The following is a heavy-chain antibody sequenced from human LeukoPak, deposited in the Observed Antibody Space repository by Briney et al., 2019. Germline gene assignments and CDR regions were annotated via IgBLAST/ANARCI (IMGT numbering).Heavy chain of an antibody. D-gene: IGHD3-9*01. CDR2: IIPIFGTA. V-gene: IGHV1-69*13. CDR3: ARGGLRYFDWLLDAEYFQH. J-gene: IGHJ1*01. CDR1: GGTFSGYA. Sequence: SVKVSCKASGGTFSGYAISGVRQAPGQGLEWMGGIIPIFGTANYAQTFQGRVTITADESTSTAYMELSSVRSEDTAVYYCARGGLRYFDWLLDAEYFQHWRQGTLLSVCS.